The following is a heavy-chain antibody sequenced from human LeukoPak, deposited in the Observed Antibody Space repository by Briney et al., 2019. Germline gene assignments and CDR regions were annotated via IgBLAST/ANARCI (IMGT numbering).Heavy chain of an antibody. CDR3: ARDLVGDTYPDY. CDR2: ISGSGGTT. J-gene: IGHJ4*02. V-gene: IGHV3-23*01. Sequence: PGGSLRLSCAASGFPFSNYWMHWVRQAPGKGLQWVSGISGSGGTTYYADSVKGRFTISRDNSKNTLYLQMNSLRAEDTAVYYCARDLVGDTYPDYWGRGTLVTVSS. D-gene: IGHD2-2*01. CDR1: GFPFSNYW.